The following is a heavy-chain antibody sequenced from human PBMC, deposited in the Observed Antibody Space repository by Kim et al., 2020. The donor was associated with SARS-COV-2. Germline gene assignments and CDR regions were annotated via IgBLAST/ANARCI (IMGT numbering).Heavy chain of an antibody. V-gene: IGHV4-59*13. Sequence: SETLSLTCTVSGGSISSYYWSWIRQPPGKGLEWIGYIYYSGSTNYNPSLKSRVTISVDTSKNQFSLKLSSVTAADTAVYYCARARKGYSYDFSFGMDVWGQGTTVTVSS. CDR3: ARARKGYSYDFSFGMDV. CDR1: GGSISSYY. CDR2: IYYSGST. J-gene: IGHJ6*02. D-gene: IGHD5-18*01.